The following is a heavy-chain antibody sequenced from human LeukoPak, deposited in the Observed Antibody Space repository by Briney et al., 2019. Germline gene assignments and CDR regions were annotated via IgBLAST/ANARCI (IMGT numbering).Heavy chain of an antibody. V-gene: IGHV3-30-3*01. CDR2: ISYDGSNK. CDR3: AYLGLSSDWNDVPGPQIDY. D-gene: IGHD1-1*01. J-gene: IGHJ4*02. Sequence: HPGGSLRLSCAASGFTFSSYAMHWVRQAPGKGLEWVAVISYDGSNKYYADSVKGRFTISRDYSTNTLYLQMSSLRAEDTAIYYCAYLGLSSDWNDVPGPQIDYWGQGTPVNVSS. CDR1: GFTFSSYA.